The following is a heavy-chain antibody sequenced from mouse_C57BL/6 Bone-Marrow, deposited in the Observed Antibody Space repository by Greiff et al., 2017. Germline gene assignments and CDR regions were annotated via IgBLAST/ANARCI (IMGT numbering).Heavy chain of an antibody. CDR2: ISSGGSYT. CDR1: GFTFSSYG. CDR3: ARPHSYGSSFAY. D-gene: IGHD1-1*01. J-gene: IGHJ3*01. V-gene: IGHV5-6*01. Sequence: EVKVVESGGDLVKPGGSLKLSCAASGFTFSSYGMSWVRPTPDKRLEWVATISSGGSYTYYPDSVKGRFTISRDNAKNTLYLQMSSLKSEDTAMYYCARPHSYGSSFAYWGQGTLVTVSA.